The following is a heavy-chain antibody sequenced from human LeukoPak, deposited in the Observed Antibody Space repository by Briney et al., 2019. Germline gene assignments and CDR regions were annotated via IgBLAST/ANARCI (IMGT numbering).Heavy chain of an antibody. Sequence: GGSLRLSCAASGFTFSRYGMHWVRQAPGKGLECVAFIRYDGSNKYYADSVKGRFTISRDNSKNTLYLQMNSPSAEDTAVYYCARDLMFRGETGAFDIWGQGTMVTVSS. J-gene: IGHJ3*02. CDR2: IRYDGSNK. D-gene: IGHD3-10*01. V-gene: IGHV3-30*02. CDR3: ARDLMFRGETGAFDI. CDR1: GFTFSRYG.